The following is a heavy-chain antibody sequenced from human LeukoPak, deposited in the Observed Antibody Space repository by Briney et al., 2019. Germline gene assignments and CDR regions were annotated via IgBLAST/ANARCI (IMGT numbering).Heavy chain of an antibody. J-gene: IGHJ3*02. Sequence: GGSLRLSCAASGFTFSSYSMNWVRQAPGKGLEWVSSISSSSSYIYYADSVKGRFTISRDNAKNSLYLQMNSLRAEDTAVYYCARDSGNYLDAFDIWGQGTMVTVSS. CDR3: ARDSGNYLDAFDI. CDR1: GFTFSSYS. V-gene: IGHV3-21*01. D-gene: IGHD1-7*01. CDR2: ISSSSSYI.